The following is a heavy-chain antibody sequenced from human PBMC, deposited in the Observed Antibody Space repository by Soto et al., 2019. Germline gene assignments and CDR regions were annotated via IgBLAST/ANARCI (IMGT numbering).Heavy chain of an antibody. V-gene: IGHV6-1*01. CDR2: TYYKSKWFY. Sequence: SQTLSLTCDISGYSVSSDSTAWNWIRQSPSRGLEWLGRTYYKSKWFYNYAVSVRSRIAIKSDTSKNQFSLQLNSVTPEDTAVYFCARGDQWLLYGGKGTLVNVS. CDR3: ARGDQWLLY. D-gene: IGHD6-19*01. CDR1: GYSVSSDSTA. J-gene: IGHJ4*02.